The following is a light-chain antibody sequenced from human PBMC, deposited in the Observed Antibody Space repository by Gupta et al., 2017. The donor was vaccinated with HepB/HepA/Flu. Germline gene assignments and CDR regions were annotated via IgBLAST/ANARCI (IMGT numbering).Light chain of an antibody. CDR1: QSISSY. Sequence: EIVLTQSPATLSLSPGERANLSCRASQSISSYLAWYQQKPGRAPRLLIYDVSNRATGIPARFSGSGSGTDFTLTISSLEAEDFAIYYCHQRSNWPRTFGHGTKVEIK. CDR2: DVS. J-gene: IGKJ1*01. CDR3: HQRSNWPRT. V-gene: IGKV3-11*01.